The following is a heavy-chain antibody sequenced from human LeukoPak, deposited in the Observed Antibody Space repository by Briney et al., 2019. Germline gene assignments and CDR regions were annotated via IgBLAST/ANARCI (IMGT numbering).Heavy chain of an antibody. CDR3: AKQLGYCSDGSCYFPY. J-gene: IGHJ4*02. D-gene: IGHD2-15*01. CDR2: IYENGGTT. CDR1: GFTFRSHA. V-gene: IGHV3-23*01. Sequence: EGSLRLSCVGSGFTFRSHAMSWVRQAPEKGLEFVSGIYENGGTTYYADSVKGRFSISRDNSKNTLYLQMDSLRGEDTAVYYCAKQLGYCSDGSCYFPYWGQGTLVTVSS.